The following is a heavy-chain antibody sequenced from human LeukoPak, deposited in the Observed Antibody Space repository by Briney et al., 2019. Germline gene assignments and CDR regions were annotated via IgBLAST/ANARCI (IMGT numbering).Heavy chain of an antibody. V-gene: IGHV1-46*01. CDR1: GGTFSSYA. CDR2: INPSGGST. J-gene: IGHJ4*02. Sequence: ASVKVSCKASGGTFSSYAISWVRQAPGQGLEWMGIINPSGGSTSYAQKFQGRVTMTRDTSTSTVYMELSSLRSEDTAVYYCARTPSSIAARGFDYWGQGNLVTVSS. CDR3: ARTPSSIAARGFDY. D-gene: IGHD6-6*01.